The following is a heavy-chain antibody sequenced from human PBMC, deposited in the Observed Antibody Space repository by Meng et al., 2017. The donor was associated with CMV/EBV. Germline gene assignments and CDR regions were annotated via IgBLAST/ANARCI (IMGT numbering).Heavy chain of an antibody. CDR2: INHSGST. CDR3: ARGSPYSSSWYFDY. CDR1: GGSFSGYY. Sequence: QVPLPQWGAGLLKPSGTLSLTGAVYGGSFSGYYWSWIRQPPGKGLEWIGEINHSGSTNYNPSLKSRVTISVDTSKNQFSLKLSSVTAADTAVYYCARGSPYSSSWYFDYWGQGTLVTVSS. J-gene: IGHJ4*02. V-gene: IGHV4-34*01. D-gene: IGHD6-6*01.